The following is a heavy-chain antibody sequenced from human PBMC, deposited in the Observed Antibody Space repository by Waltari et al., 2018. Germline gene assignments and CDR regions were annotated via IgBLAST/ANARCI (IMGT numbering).Heavy chain of an antibody. CDR1: GLSFSNYW. Sequence: EVQLVESGGGLAQPGGSRRLSCAASGLSFSNYWMTWVRQASGKGPEWVANIKQDGSEKFYLDSVKGRFTISRDNAKSSLYLQMNNLRVEDTAVYYCTRGGRDSSWYWRDWGQGTLVTVSS. D-gene: IGHD6-13*01. CDR2: IKQDGSEK. V-gene: IGHV3-7*01. CDR3: TRGGRDSSWYWRD. J-gene: IGHJ4*02.